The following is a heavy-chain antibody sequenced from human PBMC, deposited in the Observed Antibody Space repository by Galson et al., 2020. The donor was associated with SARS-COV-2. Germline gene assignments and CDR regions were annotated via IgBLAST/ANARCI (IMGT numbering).Heavy chain of an antibody. Sequence: GESLKISCAASGFSFSTYWMTWVRQAPGKGLEWVANIKQDGSDKYYVDSVKGRFTISRDNAKNSLYLHMNSLRAEDTALYYCARESYDTGWFDYWGQGTLATVSS. CDR1: GFSFSTYW. V-gene: IGHV3-7*03. J-gene: IGHJ4*02. D-gene: IGHD6-19*01. CDR3: ARESYDTGWFDY. CDR2: IKQDGSDK.